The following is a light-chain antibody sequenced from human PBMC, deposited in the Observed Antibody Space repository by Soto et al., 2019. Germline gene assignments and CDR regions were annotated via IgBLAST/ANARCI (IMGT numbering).Light chain of an antibody. CDR3: SSYAGSNNPHAV. CDR2: EVS. V-gene: IGLV2-8*01. J-gene: IGLJ7*01. CDR1: SSDVGGYNY. Sequence: QSALTQPPSASGSPGQSVTISCTGTSSDVGGYNYVSWYQQHPGKAPKLMIYEVSKRPSGVPDRFSGSKSGNTASLTVSGLQAEDEADYYCSSYAGSNNPHAVFGGGTQLTVL.